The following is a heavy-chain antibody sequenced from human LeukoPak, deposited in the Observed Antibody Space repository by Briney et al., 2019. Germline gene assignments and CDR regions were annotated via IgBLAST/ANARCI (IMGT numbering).Heavy chain of an antibody. Sequence: GGSLRLSCAASGFTFSSYAMHWVRQAPGKGLEWVAVISYDGSNKYYADSVKGRFTISRDNSKNTLYPQMNSLRAEDTAVYYCARASSTSTGGDYWGQGTLVTVSS. D-gene: IGHD2-2*01. V-gene: IGHV3-30*04. CDR1: GFTFSSYA. J-gene: IGHJ4*02. CDR3: ARASSTSTGGDY. CDR2: ISYDGSNK.